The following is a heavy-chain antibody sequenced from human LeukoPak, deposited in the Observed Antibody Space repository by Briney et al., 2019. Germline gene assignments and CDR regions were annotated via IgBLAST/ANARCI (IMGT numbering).Heavy chain of an antibody. J-gene: IGHJ6*02. V-gene: IGHV4-34*01. CDR1: GGSFSGYY. D-gene: IGHD3-22*01. Sequence: SETLSLTCAVYGGSFSGYYWSWIRQPPGKGLEWIGEINHSGNTNHNSSLKSRVTISVDTSKNPFSLKLSSVTAADTAVYYCAGGYYYDSIGYKYYYGMDVWGQGTTVTVSS. CDR2: INHSGNT. CDR3: AGGYYYDSIGYKYYYGMDV.